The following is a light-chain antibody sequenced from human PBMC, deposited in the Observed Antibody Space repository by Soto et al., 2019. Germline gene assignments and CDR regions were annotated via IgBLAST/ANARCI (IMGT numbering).Light chain of an antibody. CDR2: DVS. V-gene: IGLV2-11*01. Sequence: QSVLTQPRSVSGSPGQSVTISCTGTSNDVGGYNFVSWYQQHPGKVPKLFIYDVSRRPSGVPDRFSGSKSGNTASLTISGLQAADEADYYCSSYAGSYTLVFGGGTKVTVL. J-gene: IGLJ2*01. CDR1: SNDVGGYNF. CDR3: SSYAGSYTLV.